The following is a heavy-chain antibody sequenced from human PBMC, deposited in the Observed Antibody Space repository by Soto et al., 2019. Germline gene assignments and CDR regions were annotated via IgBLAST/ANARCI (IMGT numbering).Heavy chain of an antibody. J-gene: IGHJ4*02. D-gene: IGHD6-19*01. Sequence: GGSLRLSCAASGFTFSSYAMHWVRQAPGKGLEWVAVISYDGSNKYYADSVKGRFTISRDNSKNTLYLQMNSLRAEDTAVYYCARDPLGYSSGWFPPFDYWGQGTLVTVSS. V-gene: IGHV3-30-3*01. CDR3: ARDPLGYSSGWFPPFDY. CDR2: ISYDGSNK. CDR1: GFTFSSYA.